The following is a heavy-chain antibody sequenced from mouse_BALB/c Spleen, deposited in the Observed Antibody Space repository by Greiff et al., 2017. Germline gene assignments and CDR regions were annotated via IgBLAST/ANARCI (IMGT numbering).Heavy chain of an antibody. CDR2: ILPGSGST. V-gene: IGHV1-9*01. CDR1: GYTFSSYW. Sequence: VQLVESGAELMKPGASVKISCKASGYTFSSYWIEWVKQRPGHGLEWIGEILPGSGSTNYNEKFKGKATFTADTSSNTAYMQLSSLTSEDSAVYYCARGATVVATWYFDVWGAGTTVTVSS. J-gene: IGHJ1*01. D-gene: IGHD1-1*01. CDR3: ARGATVVATWYFDV.